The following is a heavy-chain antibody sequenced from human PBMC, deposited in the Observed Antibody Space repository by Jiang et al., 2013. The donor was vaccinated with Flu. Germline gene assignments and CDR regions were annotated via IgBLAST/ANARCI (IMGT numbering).Heavy chain of an antibody. V-gene: IGHV6-1*01. CDR1: GDSVSSNSAA. CDR3: ARGRPEDIVVVVAATNWDLYFDY. D-gene: IGHD2-15*01. Sequence: QTLSLTCAISGDSVSSNSAAWNWIRQSPSRGLEWLGRTYYRSKWYNDYAVSVKSRITINPDTSKNQFSLQLNSVTPEDTAVYYCARGRPEDIVVVVAATNWDLYFDYWGQGTLVTVSS. CDR2: TYYRSKWYN. J-gene: IGHJ4*02.